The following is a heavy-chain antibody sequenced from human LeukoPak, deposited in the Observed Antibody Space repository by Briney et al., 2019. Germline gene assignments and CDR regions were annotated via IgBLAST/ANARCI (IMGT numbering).Heavy chain of an antibody. Sequence: ASVKVSCKASGYTFTGYYMHWVRQAPGQGLEWMGWINPNNGGTNYAQKFQGRVTMTRDTSISTAYMELSRLRSDDTAVYYCARAPIAAVSWLFDPWGQGTLVTVSS. CDR3: ARAPIAAVSWLFDP. CDR2: INPNNGGT. D-gene: IGHD6-13*01. J-gene: IGHJ5*02. CDR1: GYTFTGYY. V-gene: IGHV1-2*02.